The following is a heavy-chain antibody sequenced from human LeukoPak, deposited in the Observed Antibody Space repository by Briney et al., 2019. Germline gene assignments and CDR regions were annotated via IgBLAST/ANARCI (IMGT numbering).Heavy chain of an antibody. CDR1: GFTFNSYG. CDR2: ISYDGSNK. D-gene: IGHD2-21*02. J-gene: IGHJ4*02. V-gene: IGHV3-30*18. Sequence: PGGSLRLSCAASGFTFNSYGMHWVRQAPGKGLEWVSVISYDGSNKYYADSVKGRFTISRDNSKNTVNLQMNSLRAEDTAVYYCAKDYEAYCGGDCYSFFDYWGQGALVTASS. CDR3: AKDYEAYCGGDCYSFFDY.